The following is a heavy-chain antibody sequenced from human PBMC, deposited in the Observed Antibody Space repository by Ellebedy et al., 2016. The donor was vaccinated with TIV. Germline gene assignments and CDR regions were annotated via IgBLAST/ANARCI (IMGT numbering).Heavy chain of an antibody. CDR2: IYYSGST. V-gene: IGHV4-39*07. D-gene: IGHD1-26*01. J-gene: IGHJ1*01. Sequence: SETLSLXXTVSGGSISSSSYYWGWIRQPPGKGLEWIGSIYYSGSTYYNPSLKSRVTISVDTSKNQFSLKLSSVTAADTAVYYCARGGNSGSYGYFQHWGQGTLVTVSS. CDR3: ARGGNSGSYGYFQH. CDR1: GGSISSSSYY.